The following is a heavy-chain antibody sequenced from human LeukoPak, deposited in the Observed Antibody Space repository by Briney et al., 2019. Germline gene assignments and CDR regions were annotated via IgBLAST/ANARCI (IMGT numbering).Heavy chain of an antibody. V-gene: IGHV1-18*01. CDR3: ARGGYDILTDPMYMGVDWFDP. J-gene: IGHJ5*02. D-gene: IGHD3-9*01. CDR1: GYTFTSYG. Sequence: ASVKVSCKASGYTFTSYGISWVRQAPGQGLEWMGWISAYNGNTHYAQKLQGRVTLTTDTSTSTAYMELRSLRSDDTAVYYCARGGYDILTDPMYMGVDWFDPWGQGTLVTVSS. CDR2: ISAYNGNT.